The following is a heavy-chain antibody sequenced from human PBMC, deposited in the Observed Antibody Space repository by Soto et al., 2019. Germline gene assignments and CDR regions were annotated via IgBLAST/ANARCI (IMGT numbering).Heavy chain of an antibody. D-gene: IGHD3-10*01. CDR3: AIDRGFGED. Sequence: EVQLVESGGGLVQPGGSLRLSCAASGFTVSSNYMSWVRQAPGKGLEWVSVIYSGGSTYYADSVQGRFTIYRHNSKNTLYLHMNSLRAEDTAVYYGAIDRGFGEDGGQGTLVTVSS. J-gene: IGHJ4*02. CDR2: IYSGGST. V-gene: IGHV3-53*04. CDR1: GFTVSSNY.